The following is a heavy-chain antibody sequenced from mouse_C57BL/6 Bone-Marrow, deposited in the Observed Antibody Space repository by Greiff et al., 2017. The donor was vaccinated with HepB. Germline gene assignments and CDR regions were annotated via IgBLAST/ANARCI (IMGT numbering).Heavy chain of an antibody. Sequence: VQLQQSGAELVRPGASVKLSCTASGFNIKDDYMHWVKQRPEQGLEWIGWIDPENGDTEYASKFQGKATITADTSSNTAYLQLSSLTSEDTAVYYCTKGYYGSSRFAYWGQGTLVTVSA. CDR2: IDPENGDT. CDR3: TKGYYGSSRFAY. V-gene: IGHV14-4*01. D-gene: IGHD1-1*01. J-gene: IGHJ3*01. CDR1: GFNIKDDY.